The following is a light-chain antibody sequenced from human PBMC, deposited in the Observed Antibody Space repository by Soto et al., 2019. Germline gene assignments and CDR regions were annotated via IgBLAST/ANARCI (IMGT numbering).Light chain of an antibody. J-gene: IGKJ2*01. CDR3: QQYGSSPTYT. CDR2: GAS. CDR1: QSVSSSY. V-gene: IGKV3-20*01. Sequence: EIVLTQSPGTLSLSPGERATLSCRASQSVSSSYLAWYQQKPGQAPRLLIYGASSRATGIPDRFSGSGSGTEFTLNISRLEPEDFAVYYCQQYGSSPTYTFGQGTKLEIK.